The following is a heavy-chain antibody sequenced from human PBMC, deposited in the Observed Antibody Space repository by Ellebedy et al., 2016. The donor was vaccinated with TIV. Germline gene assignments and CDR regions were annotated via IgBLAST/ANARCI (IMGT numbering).Heavy chain of an antibody. CDR2: VYPKNGDT. CDR3: SAFTYISSSSAY. Sequence: SSVKVSCKTSGYTFPAYHIHWVRPALGQGLEWMGWVYPKNGDTTYAQKFQGRVTMTRDTSTSTVYMELSSLRSDDTAVYYCSAFTYISSSSAYWGQGALVTVSS. CDR1: GYTFPAYH. D-gene: IGHD6-6*01. J-gene: IGHJ4*02. V-gene: IGHV1-2*02.